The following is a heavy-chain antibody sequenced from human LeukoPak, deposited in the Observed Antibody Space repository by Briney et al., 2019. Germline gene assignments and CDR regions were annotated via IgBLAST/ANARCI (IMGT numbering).Heavy chain of an antibody. J-gene: IGHJ6*02. CDR2: LSYDGSNK. CDR1: GFTFSSYG. V-gene: IGHV3-30*18. D-gene: IGHD1-26*01. CDR3: AKDMGSTGMDV. Sequence: GGSLRLSCAASGFTFSSYGMHWVRQAPGKGLEWVAVLSYDGSNKYYADSVKGRFTISRDNSKNTLYLQMNSLRAEDTAVYYCAKDMGSTGMDVWGQGTTVTVSS.